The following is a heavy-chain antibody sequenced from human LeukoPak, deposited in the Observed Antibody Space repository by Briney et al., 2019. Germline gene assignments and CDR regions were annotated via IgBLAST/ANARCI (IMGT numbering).Heavy chain of an antibody. J-gene: IGHJ4*02. CDR1: GGTFSSYA. D-gene: IGHD3-10*01. Sequence: SVKVSCKASGGTFSSYAISWVRQAPGQGLEWMGRIIPIFGIANYTQKFQGRVTITADKSTSTAYMELSSLRSEDTAVYYCAREPESGAPDYWGQGTLVTVSS. CDR3: AREPESGAPDY. V-gene: IGHV1-69*04. CDR2: IIPIFGIA.